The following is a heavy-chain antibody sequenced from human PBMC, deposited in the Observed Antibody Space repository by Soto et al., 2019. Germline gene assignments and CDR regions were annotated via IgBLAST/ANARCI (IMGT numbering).Heavy chain of an antibody. Sequence: ASVKLSCKASGYNFIKNYLHWVRQAPEQGLEWMGIINPSAGTTSSAQKFQGRITLGKDTSTSTVYMELNSLRSEDTAVYYCGRDMLGGGLPGAMDVWGQGTAVSVS. V-gene: IGHV1-46*01. CDR2: INPSAGTT. CDR3: GRDMLGGGLPGAMDV. J-gene: IGHJ6*02. CDR1: GYNFIKNY. D-gene: IGHD1-26*01.